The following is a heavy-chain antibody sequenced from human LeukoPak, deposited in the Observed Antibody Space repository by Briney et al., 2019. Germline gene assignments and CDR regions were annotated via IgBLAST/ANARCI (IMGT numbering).Heavy chain of an antibody. CDR2: ISGSGGTT. V-gene: IGHV3-23*01. J-gene: IGHJ4*02. Sequence: GGSLRLSCAASGFTFSSYAMSWVRQAPGKWLEWVSAISGSGGTTYYADSVKGRFTISRDNSKNTLYLQMNSLRAEDTAVYYCAKDRHSSSWYYFDYWGQGTLVTVSS. CDR1: GFTFSSYA. D-gene: IGHD6-13*01. CDR3: AKDRHSSSWYYFDY.